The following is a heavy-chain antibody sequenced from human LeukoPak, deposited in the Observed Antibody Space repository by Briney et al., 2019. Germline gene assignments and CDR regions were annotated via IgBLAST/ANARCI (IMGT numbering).Heavy chain of an antibody. CDR1: GGSISSYY. V-gene: IGHV4-59*01. CDR3: ARDLENSPPNWYFDL. CDR2: IYYSGST. J-gene: IGHJ2*01. Sequence: SETLSLTCTVSGGSISSYYWSWIRQPPGKGLEWIGYIYYSGSTNYNPSLKSRVTISVDTSKNQFSLKLSSATAADTAVYYCARDLENSPPNWYFDLWGRGTLVTVSS.